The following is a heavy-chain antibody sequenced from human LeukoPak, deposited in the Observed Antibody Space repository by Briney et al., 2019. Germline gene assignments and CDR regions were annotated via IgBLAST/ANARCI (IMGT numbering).Heavy chain of an antibody. V-gene: IGHV3-7*03. D-gene: IGHD3-10*01. Sequence: GGSLRLSCAASGFTFNSYWMSWVRQAPGKGLEWVANIKQDGSEKYYVDSVKGRFTISRDNAKNSLYLQMNSLRAEDTAVYYCARDYRFGGFDPWGQGTLVTVSS. J-gene: IGHJ5*02. CDR1: GFTFNSYW. CDR3: ARDYRFGGFDP. CDR2: IKQDGSEK.